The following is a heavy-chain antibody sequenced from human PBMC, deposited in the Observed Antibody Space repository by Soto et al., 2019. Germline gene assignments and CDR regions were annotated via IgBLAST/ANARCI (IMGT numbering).Heavy chain of an antibody. CDR2: IYWDDDK. Sequence: SGPTLVNPTQTLTLTCTFSGFSLNTSGVGVGWNRQPPGKALECIALIYWDDDKLYTPSLRSRLTITKDTSKNQVVLTMTNMDPVDTATYYCAHSLYDYVWGTYRFTKGYFDYWGQGALVTVSS. V-gene: IGHV2-5*02. J-gene: IGHJ4*02. CDR3: AHSLYDYVWGTYRFTKGYFDY. D-gene: IGHD3-16*02. CDR1: GFSLNTSGVG.